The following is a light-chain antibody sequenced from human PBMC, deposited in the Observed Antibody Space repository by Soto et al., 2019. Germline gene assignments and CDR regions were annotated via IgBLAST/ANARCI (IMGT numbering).Light chain of an antibody. CDR3: ISYTGSSTSYV. Sequence: QSALTQPGSVSGSPGQSITISCSGTSSDVGSYNHVAWYQQFPGKTPKLIIYEVTYRPSGVSHRFSASKSGNKASLTISGLQAEDEADYYCISYTGSSTSYVFGTGTKVTVL. V-gene: IGLV2-14*01. CDR1: SSDVGSYNH. J-gene: IGLJ1*01. CDR2: EVT.